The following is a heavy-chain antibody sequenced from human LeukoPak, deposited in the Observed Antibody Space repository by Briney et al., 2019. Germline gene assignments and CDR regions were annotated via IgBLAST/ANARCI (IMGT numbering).Heavy chain of an antibody. CDR2: ISSSSSYI. V-gene: IGHV3-21*01. D-gene: IGHD2-2*02. Sequence: GGSLRLSCAASGYTFSSYSMNWLRQAPGKGLEWGSSISSSSSYIYHADSVNGRFTISRDNAKNSLYLQMNSLRAEDTAVYYCARDIVVVPAAIRSLHYYYYGMDVWGKGTTVTVSS. J-gene: IGHJ6*04. CDR3: ARDIVVVPAAIRSLHYYYYGMDV. CDR1: GYTFSSYS.